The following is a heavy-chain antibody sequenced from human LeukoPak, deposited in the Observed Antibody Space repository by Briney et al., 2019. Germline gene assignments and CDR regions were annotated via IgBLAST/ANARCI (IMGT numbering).Heavy chain of an antibody. J-gene: IGHJ4*02. CDR1: GGSFSGYY. CDR3: ARRRGQGLFDY. V-gene: IGHV4-39*01. Sequence: SETLSLTCAVYGGSFSGYYWGWIHQPPGKGLEWIGSIYYSGSTYYNPSLKSRVTISVDTSKNQFSLKLSSVTAADTAVYYCARRRGQGLFDYWGQGTLVTVSS. CDR2: IYYSGST.